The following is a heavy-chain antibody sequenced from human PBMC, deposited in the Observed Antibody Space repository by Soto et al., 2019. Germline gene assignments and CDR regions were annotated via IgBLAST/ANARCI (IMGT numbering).Heavy chain of an antibody. Sequence: QVQLVESGGGVVQPGRSLRLSCAASGFTFSSYGMHWVRQAPGKGLEWVAVISYDGSNKYYADSVKGRFTISRDNSKNTLYLQMNSLRAEDTAVHYCAKDSDLGYCSYTSCSNWFDPWGQGTLVTVSS. D-gene: IGHD2-2*01. CDR2: ISYDGSNK. CDR1: GFTFSSYG. CDR3: AKDSDLGYCSYTSCSNWFDP. J-gene: IGHJ5*02. V-gene: IGHV3-30*18.